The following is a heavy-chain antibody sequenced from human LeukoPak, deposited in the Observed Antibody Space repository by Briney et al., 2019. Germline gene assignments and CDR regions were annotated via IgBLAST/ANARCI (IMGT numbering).Heavy chain of an antibody. D-gene: IGHD3-22*01. CDR2: IYTSGST. V-gene: IGHV4-61*02. J-gene: IGHJ4*02. CDR1: GGSISSSNYY. Sequence: SETLSLTCTVSGGSISSSNYYWGWIRQPPGKGLEWIGRIYTSGSTNYNPSLKSRVTISVDTSKNQFSLKLSSVTAADTAVYYCARVPRDSSGFGYYWGQGTLVTVSS. CDR3: ARVPRDSSGFGYY.